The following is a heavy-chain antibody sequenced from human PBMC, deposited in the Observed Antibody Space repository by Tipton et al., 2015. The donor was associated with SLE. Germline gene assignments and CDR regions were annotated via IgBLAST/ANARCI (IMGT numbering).Heavy chain of an antibody. Sequence: GLVKPSETLSLTCAVSGYSISSGYYWGWIRQPLGKGLEWIGSIYHSGSTNYNPSLKSRVTMSVDTSKNQFSLKLSSVTAADTAVYYCARDLTVAFDIWGQGTMVTVSS. V-gene: IGHV4-38-2*02. CDR2: IYHSGST. CDR3: ARDLTVAFDI. J-gene: IGHJ3*02. CDR1: GYSISSGYY.